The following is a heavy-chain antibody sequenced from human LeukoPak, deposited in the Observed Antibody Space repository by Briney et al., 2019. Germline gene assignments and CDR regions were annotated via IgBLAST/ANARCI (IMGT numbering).Heavy chain of an antibody. D-gene: IGHD1-26*01. CDR3: AREGRFMGFFDYYYYYGMDV. CDR2: INPSGGST. J-gene: IGHJ6*02. Sequence: ASVKVSCKASGYTFTSYYMHWVRQAPGQGLEWMGIINPSGGSTSYAQKFQGRVTMTRDTSTSTVYMELSSLRSEDTAVYYCAREGRFMGFFDYYYYYGMDVWGQGTTVTVSS. V-gene: IGHV1-46*01. CDR1: GYTFTSYY.